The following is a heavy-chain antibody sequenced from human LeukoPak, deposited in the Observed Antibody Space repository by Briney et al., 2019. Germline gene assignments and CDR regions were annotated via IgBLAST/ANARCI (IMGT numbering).Heavy chain of an antibody. J-gene: IGHJ4*02. D-gene: IGHD3-3*02. CDR2: IRSSTSNI. CDR1: GFSFSDYS. V-gene: IGHV3-48*01. CDR3: ARDRWHYGSGSGFFDY. Sequence: GGSLRLSCTASGFSFSDYSMNWVRQAPGKGLEWVSYIRSSTSNIFYAESVKGRFTVSRGNAKNSLYLHMNSLRAEDTAVYYCARDRWHYGSGSGFFDYWGQGTLVTVSS.